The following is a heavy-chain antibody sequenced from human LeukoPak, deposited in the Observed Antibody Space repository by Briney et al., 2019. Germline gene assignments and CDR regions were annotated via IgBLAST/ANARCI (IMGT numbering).Heavy chain of an antibody. D-gene: IGHD6-13*01. CDR2: IYTSGST. J-gene: IGHJ4*02. CDR3: ARGRVGSSSWDYFDY. V-gene: IGHV4-4*07. Sequence: PPETLSLTCTVYGGSISSYYWSWIRQPAGKGLEWIGRIYTSGSTNYNPSLKSRVTMSVDTSKNQFSLKLSSVTAADTAVYYCARGRVGSSSWDYFDYWGQGTLVTVSS. CDR1: GGSISSYY.